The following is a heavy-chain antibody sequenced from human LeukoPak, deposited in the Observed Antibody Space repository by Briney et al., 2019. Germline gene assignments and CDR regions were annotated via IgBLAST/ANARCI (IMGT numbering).Heavy chain of an antibody. CDR1: GFTFSTNS. Sequence: PGGSLRLSCAASGFTFSTNSMNWVRQAPGKGLEWVSYISSTGGTIYYADSMKGRFTISRDNAKNSLYLQMNSLRAEDTAVYYCARDPRFSARITMIGLLSWGQGTLVTVSS. J-gene: IGHJ5*02. V-gene: IGHV3-48*04. D-gene: IGHD3-22*01. CDR3: ARDPRFSARITMIGLLS. CDR2: ISSTGGTI.